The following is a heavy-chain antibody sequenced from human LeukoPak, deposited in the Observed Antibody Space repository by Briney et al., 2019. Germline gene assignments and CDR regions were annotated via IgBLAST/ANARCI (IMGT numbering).Heavy chain of an antibody. CDR1: GYSFTSYG. Sequence: GASVKVSCKASGYSFTSYGISWARQAPGQGLEWMGGIIPIFGTANYAQKFQGRVTITADESTSTAYMELSSLRSEDTAVYYCARVLGSYSGYYYGGAFDIWGQGTMVTVSS. CDR2: IIPIFGTA. D-gene: IGHD3-22*01. V-gene: IGHV1-69*13. J-gene: IGHJ3*02. CDR3: ARVLGSYSGYYYGGAFDI.